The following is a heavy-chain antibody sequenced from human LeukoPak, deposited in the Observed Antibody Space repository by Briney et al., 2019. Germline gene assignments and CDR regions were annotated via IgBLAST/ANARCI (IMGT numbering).Heavy chain of an antibody. CDR1: GFTVSTNY. D-gene: IGHD6-19*01. J-gene: IGHJ4*02. Sequence: GGSLRLSCAASGFTVSTNYMNWVRQAPGKGLEWVSVVYSGGSTYYADPVKGRFTISRDNSKNTLYLQMSSLRAEDTAVYYCAGGGYSSGWYRDWGQGTLVTVSS. CDR2: VYSGGST. CDR3: AGGGYSSGWYRD. V-gene: IGHV3-53*01.